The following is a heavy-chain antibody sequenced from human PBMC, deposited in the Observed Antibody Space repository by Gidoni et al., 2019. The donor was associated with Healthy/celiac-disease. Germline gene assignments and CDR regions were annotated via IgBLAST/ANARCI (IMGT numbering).Heavy chain of an antibody. Sequence: EVQLVESGGGLVKPGGSLRLSCAASGFPFSNAWMSWVRQAPGKGLEGVGRIKSKTDGGTTDYAAPVKGRFTISRDDSKNTLYLQMNSLKTEDTAVYYCTTDGSYLKARYCSSTSCYKLPARDYWGQGTLVTVSS. CDR2: IKSKTDGGTT. CDR1: GFPFSNAW. V-gene: IGHV3-15*01. D-gene: IGHD2-2*02. J-gene: IGHJ4*02. CDR3: TTDGSYLKARYCSSTSCYKLPARDY.